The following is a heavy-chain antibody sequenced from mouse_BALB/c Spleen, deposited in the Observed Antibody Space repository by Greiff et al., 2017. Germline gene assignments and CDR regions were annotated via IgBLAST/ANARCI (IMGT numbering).Heavy chain of an antibody. CDR3: ARDGGFNYGPFAY. J-gene: IGHJ3*01. V-gene: IGHV5-15*02. Sequence: DVMLVESGGGLVQPGGSRKLSCAASGFTFSDYGMAWVRQAPGKGPEWVAFISNLAYSIYYADTVTGRFTISRENAKNTLYLEMSSLRSEDTAMYYCARDGGFNYGPFAYWGQGTLVTVSA. CDR1: GFTFSDYG. D-gene: IGHD1-2*01. CDR2: ISNLAYSI.